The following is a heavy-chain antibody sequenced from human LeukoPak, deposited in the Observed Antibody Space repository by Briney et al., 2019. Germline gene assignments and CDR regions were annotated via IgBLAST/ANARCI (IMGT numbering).Heavy chain of an antibody. CDR2: IYTSGST. D-gene: IGHD3-22*01. Sequence: SETLSLTCTVSGGSISSYYWSWIRQPAGKGLEWIGRIYTSGSTNYNPSLKSRVTISVDNPKNQFSLKLNSVTAADTALYYCARVLSGSNFDSWGQGTLVTVSS. CDR3: ARVLSGSNFDS. V-gene: IGHV4-4*07. CDR1: GGSISSYY. J-gene: IGHJ4*02.